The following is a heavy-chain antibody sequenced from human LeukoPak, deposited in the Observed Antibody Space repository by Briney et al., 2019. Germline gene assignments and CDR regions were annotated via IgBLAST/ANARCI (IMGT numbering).Heavy chain of an antibody. V-gene: IGHV4-30-2*01. Sequence: LSCAASGFTVSSNYMSWIRQPPGKGLEWIGYIYHSGSTYYNPSLKSRVTISVDRSKSQFSLKLSSVTAADTAVYYCARLKWGYCSGGSCYNWFDPWGQGTLVTVSS. J-gene: IGHJ5*02. D-gene: IGHD2-15*01. CDR1: GFTVSSNY. CDR2: IYHSGST. CDR3: ARLKWGYCSGGSCYNWFDP.